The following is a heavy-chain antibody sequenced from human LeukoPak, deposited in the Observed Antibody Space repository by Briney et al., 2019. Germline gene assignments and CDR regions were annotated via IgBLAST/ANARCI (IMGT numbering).Heavy chain of an antibody. CDR2: ISTTSSYT. J-gene: IGHJ5*02. CDR3: ARDWYCSSSICYTDRNWFDP. D-gene: IGHD2-2*02. V-gene: IGHV3-11*05. Sequence: GGSLRLSCAASGFTFSDYYMSWIRQAPGKGLEWVSYISTTSSYTDYADSVRGRFTNSRDNAKNLLYLQMNSLRPEDTAVYYCARDWYCSSSICYTDRNWFDPWGQGTLVTVSS. CDR1: GFTFSDYY.